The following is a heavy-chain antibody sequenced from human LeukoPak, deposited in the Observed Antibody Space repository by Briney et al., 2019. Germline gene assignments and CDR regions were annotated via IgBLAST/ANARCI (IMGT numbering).Heavy chain of an antibody. Sequence: GGSLRLSCEASGFTFSIFPMHWVRQAPGKGLEWVALISSGSEKYYADSVKGRFTISRDNSKNMLYLQMNSLRADDTAVYYCARDLELSAVYYFDSWGQGTLLIVSS. CDR3: ARDLELSAVYYFDS. J-gene: IGHJ4*02. CDR1: GFTFSIFP. V-gene: IGHV3-30*04. D-gene: IGHD3-3*01. CDR2: ISSGSEK.